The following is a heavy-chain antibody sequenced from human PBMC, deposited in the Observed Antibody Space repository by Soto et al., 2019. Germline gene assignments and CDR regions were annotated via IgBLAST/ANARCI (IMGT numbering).Heavy chain of an antibody. D-gene: IGHD2-15*01. CDR1: GASVSSASYY. CDR3: ARSLSCSGGSCYFSRFDP. J-gene: IGHJ5*02. V-gene: IGHV4-61*01. CDR2: IYYSGST. Sequence: SETLSLTCTVSGASVSSASYYWSWIRQPPGRGLEWIAYIYYSGSTNYNPSLKSRVTISLDTSNNQFSLRLSSVTAADTAVYYCARSLSCSGGSCYFSRFDPWGQGSLVTVSS.